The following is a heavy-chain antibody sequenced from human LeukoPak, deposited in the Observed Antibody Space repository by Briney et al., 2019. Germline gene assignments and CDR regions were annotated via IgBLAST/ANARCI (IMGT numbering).Heavy chain of an antibody. V-gene: IGHV3-33*08. CDR2: IWYDGSNK. CDR3: ARGTFYGGNSPFAFDI. CDR1: GFTFSDYG. J-gene: IGHJ3*02. Sequence: PGGSLRLSCAASGFTFSDYGMHWVRQAPGKGLEWVAVIWYDGSNKYYSDSGKGRFTISRDNSKNTLYLQMNSLRAEDTAVYYCARGTFYGGNSPFAFDIWGQGTMVTVSS. D-gene: IGHD4-23*01.